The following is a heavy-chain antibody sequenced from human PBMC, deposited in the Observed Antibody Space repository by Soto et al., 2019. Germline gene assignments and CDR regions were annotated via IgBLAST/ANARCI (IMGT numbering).Heavy chain of an antibody. V-gene: IGHV4-59*01. Sequence: SETLSLTCTVSGGSISSYYWSWVRQPPGKGLEWIGYIYYSGSTNYNPSLKSRVTISVDTSKNQFSLKLSSVTAADTAVYYCAGNSYGYYYYGMDVWGQGTTVTVSS. D-gene: IGHD5-18*01. J-gene: IGHJ6*02. CDR3: AGNSYGYYYYGMDV. CDR1: GGSISSYY. CDR2: IYYSGST.